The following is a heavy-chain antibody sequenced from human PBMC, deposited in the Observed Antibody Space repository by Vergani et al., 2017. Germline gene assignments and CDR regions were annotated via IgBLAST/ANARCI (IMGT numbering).Heavy chain of an antibody. V-gene: IGHV4-59*01. Sequence: QVQLQESGPGLVKPSETLSLTCSVSGGSLSSYYWSWIRQPPGKGLEWIGYMFYSGSTNYNPSLHSQVTISVDTSKNQFSLKLSSVTAADTAVYYCARFDYYYDSSGYPIYYFDHWGQGTLVTVSS. CDR2: MFYSGST. CDR3: ARFDYYYDSSGYPIYYFDH. CDR1: GGSLSSYY. J-gene: IGHJ4*02. D-gene: IGHD3-22*01.